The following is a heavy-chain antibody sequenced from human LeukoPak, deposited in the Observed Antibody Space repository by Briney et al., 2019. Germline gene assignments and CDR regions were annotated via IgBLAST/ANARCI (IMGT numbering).Heavy chain of an antibody. Sequence: GGSLRLSCTASGFTFSSFWMTWVRQAPGKRLEYVANIKQDGTDKYYVGSVKGRFTISRDNAKNSLYLQMSSLRAEDTAAYYCARGRWGSGYYFDYWGQGTLVTVSS. D-gene: IGHD6-25*01. CDR2: IKQDGTDK. CDR3: ARGRWGSGYYFDY. V-gene: IGHV3-7*01. J-gene: IGHJ4*02. CDR1: GFTFSSFW.